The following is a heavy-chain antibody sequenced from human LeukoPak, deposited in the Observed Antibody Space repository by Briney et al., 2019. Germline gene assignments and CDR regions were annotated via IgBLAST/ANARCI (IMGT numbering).Heavy chain of an antibody. J-gene: IGHJ6*03. D-gene: IGHD6-13*01. CDR1: GFTFSNYW. CDR2: IKQDGSEK. CDR3: ARVKQQLVRLLGRDTTYYYYYYMDV. V-gene: IGHV3-7*01. Sequence: PGGSLRLSCAASGFTFSNYWMSWVRQAPGKGLEWVANIKQDGSEKHYVDSVKGRFTISRDNAKNSLFLQMNSLRAEDTAVYFCARVKQQLVRLLGRDTTYYYYYYMDVWGKGTTVTVSS.